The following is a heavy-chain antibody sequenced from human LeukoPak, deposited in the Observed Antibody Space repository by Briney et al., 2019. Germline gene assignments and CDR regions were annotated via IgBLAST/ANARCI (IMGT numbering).Heavy chain of an antibody. Sequence: GESLKISCKGSGYSFTSYWIGWVRQMPGKGLEWMGIIYPGDSDTRCSPSFQGQVTISADKSISTAYLQWSSLKASDTAMYYCARQPSIAARPSYMDVWGKGTTVTVSS. CDR2: IYPGDSDT. D-gene: IGHD6-6*01. J-gene: IGHJ6*03. V-gene: IGHV5-51*01. CDR1: GYSFTSYW. CDR3: ARQPSIAARPSYMDV.